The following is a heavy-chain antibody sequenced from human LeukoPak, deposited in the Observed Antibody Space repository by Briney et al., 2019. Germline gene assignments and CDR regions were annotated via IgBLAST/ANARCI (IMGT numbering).Heavy chain of an antibody. D-gene: IGHD6-13*01. CDR1: GFTFSSLW. J-gene: IGHJ4*01. Sequence: GGSLILSCAVSGFTFSSLWMNWVRQAPGKGLEWVASIKQDGGEKSYVDSVKGRFTISRDNAKNSLYLQMSSLRVEDTAIYYCARDGTAAGLYFDLWGQGTLVTVSS. V-gene: IGHV3-7*01. CDR2: IKQDGGEK. CDR3: ARDGTAAGLYFDL.